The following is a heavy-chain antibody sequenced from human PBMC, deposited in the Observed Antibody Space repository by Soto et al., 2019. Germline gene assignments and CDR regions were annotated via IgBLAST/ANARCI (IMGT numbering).Heavy chain of an antibody. Sequence: PSETLSLTCTVSGGSISTYYWSWIRQPPGKGLEWIGYIYYSGSTSYNPSLKSRVTISVDTSKNQFSLKLRSVTAADTAVYYCASGWIHLWAWGQGTLVTVSS. CDR3: ASGWIHLWA. J-gene: IGHJ5*02. D-gene: IGHD5-18*01. CDR1: GGSISTYY. V-gene: IGHV4-59*08. CDR2: IYYSGST.